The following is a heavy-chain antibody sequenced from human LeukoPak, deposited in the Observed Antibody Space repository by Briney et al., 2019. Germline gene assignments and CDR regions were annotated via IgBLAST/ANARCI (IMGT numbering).Heavy chain of an antibody. V-gene: IGHV3-7*05. J-gene: IGHJ3*02. CDR1: GFTFSTYW. CDR3: ARSGTPYAFDI. Sequence: GGSLRLSCAASGFTFSTYWMTWVRQAPGKGLEWVAIIKPDGSEKYYVDSVKGRFTISRDNAKNSLYLQLSSLRAEDTAIYYCARSGTPYAFDIWGQGTMVTVSS. CDR2: IKPDGSEK.